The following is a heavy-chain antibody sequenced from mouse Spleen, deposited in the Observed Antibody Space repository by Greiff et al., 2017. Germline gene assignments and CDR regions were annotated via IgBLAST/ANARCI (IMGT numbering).Heavy chain of an antibody. V-gene: IGHV5-9-1*01. CDR1: GFTFRSYA. Sequence: EVKLMESGGGLVKPGGSLKLSCAASGFTFRSYAMSWVRQTPEKRLEWVATISSGCSYTSYPASLKGRFTISRDNAKNTLYLKMSSLRSEDTAMYYCARLTGRDAMDYWGQGTSVTVSS. CDR2: ISSGCSYT. D-gene: IGHD4-1*01. CDR3: ARLTGRDAMDY. J-gene: IGHJ4*01.